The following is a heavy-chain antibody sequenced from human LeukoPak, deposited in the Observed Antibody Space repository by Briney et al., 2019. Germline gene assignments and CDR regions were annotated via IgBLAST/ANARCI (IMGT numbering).Heavy chain of an antibody. CDR3: AKVSAQYSSSSFHPTIDY. Sequence: GGSPRLSCAASGFTFSSYAMSWVRQAPEKGLEWVSGISGNGGSTNYADSVKGRFTISRDNSKSTLYLQMNSLRAEDTAVYYCAKVSAQYSSSSFHPTIDYWGRGTLVTVSS. V-gene: IGHV3-23*01. D-gene: IGHD6-6*01. CDR2: ISGNGGST. CDR1: GFTFSSYA. J-gene: IGHJ4*02.